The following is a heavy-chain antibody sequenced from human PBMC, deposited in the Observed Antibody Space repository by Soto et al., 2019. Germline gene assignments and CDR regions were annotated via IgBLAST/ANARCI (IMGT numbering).Heavy chain of an antibody. J-gene: IGHJ4*02. CDR3: VKEMGRDYYDTNGPFDY. CDR2: ISSNRGST. Sequence: GSLRLSCSASGFTFSSYAMRWIRQAPGKGLEYVSAISSNRGSTYYADSVKGRLTISRDTSKNTLYLQMSSLRAEDTAVYYCVKEMGRDYYDTNGPFDYWGQGTLVTVS. D-gene: IGHD3-22*01. CDR1: GFTFSSYA. V-gene: IGHV3-64D*08.